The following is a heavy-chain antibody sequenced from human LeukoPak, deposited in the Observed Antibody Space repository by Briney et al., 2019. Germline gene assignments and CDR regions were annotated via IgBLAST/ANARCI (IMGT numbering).Heavy chain of an antibody. CDR2: INPSGGST. CDR3: ATTILGYNYGLDY. Sequence: GASVKVSCKASGYTFTSYFMHWVRQAPGQGLEWMGIINPSGGSTSYAQKFQGRVTMTEDTYTDTAYMELSSLRSEDTAVYYCATTILGYNYGLDYWGQGTLVTVSS. D-gene: IGHD5-18*01. J-gene: IGHJ4*02. CDR1: GYTFTSYF. V-gene: IGHV1-46*01.